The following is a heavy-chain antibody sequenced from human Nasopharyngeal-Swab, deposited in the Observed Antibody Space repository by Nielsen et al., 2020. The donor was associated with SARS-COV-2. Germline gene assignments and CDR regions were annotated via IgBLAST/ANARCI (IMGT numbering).Heavy chain of an antibody. Sequence: GESLKISCEASGYTFSSYWMSWVRQVPGKGLECVANINQHGSPKYYVESVKGRFTVSRDNAENLMYLQMDHLRAEDTAIYYCARIIRGYTGYVDQKWFDPWGQGTLVTVSS. D-gene: IGHD5-12*01. CDR1: GYTFSSYW. CDR3: ARIIRGYTGYVDQKWFDP. J-gene: IGHJ5*02. V-gene: IGHV3-7*03. CDR2: INQHGSPK.